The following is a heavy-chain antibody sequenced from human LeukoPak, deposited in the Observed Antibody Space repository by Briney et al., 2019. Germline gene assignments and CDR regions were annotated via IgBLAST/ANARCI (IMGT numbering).Heavy chain of an antibody. Sequence: PGGSLRLSCAASGFTFSIYWMSWVRQAPGKGLEWVASIKYDGSEKYYVDSVKGRFTVARDNAKNSLYLQMNSLRDEDTAVYYCARDRTFAFDIWGQGTMVTVSS. CDR1: GFTFSIYW. CDR3: ARDRTFAFDI. D-gene: IGHD3-16*01. V-gene: IGHV3-7*04. CDR2: IKYDGSEK. J-gene: IGHJ3*02.